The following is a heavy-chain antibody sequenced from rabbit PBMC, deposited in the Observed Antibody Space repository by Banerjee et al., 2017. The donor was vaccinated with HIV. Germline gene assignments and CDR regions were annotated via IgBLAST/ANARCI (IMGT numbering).Heavy chain of an antibody. V-gene: IGHV1S45*01. D-gene: IGHD8-1*01. CDR3: VRGSSDYNWAFGL. J-gene: IGHJ6*01. Sequence: QEQLVESGGGLVQPEGSLTLTCTASGFSFSNKYVMCWVRQAPGKGLEWIACINTSSGNTVYASWAKGRFTVSKTSSTTVTLRMTSLTAADTATYFCVRGSSDYNWAFGLWGPGTLVTVS. CDR2: INTSSGNT. CDR1: GFSFSNKYV.